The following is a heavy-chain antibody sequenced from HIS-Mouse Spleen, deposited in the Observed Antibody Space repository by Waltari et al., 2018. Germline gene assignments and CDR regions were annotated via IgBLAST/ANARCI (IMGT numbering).Heavy chain of an antibody. J-gene: IGHJ3*02. V-gene: IGHV1-46*03. CDR1: GYTFTSYY. CDR3: ARAGGFGELFRAFDI. Sequence: QVQLVQSGAEVKKPGASVKVSCKASGYTFTSYYMHWVRQAPGQGLEWMGIITPSAGRTSYAQKFQGRVTMTRETSTSTVYMELSSLRSEDTAVYYCARAGGFGELFRAFDIWGQGTMVTVSS. D-gene: IGHD3-10*01. CDR2: ITPSAGRT.